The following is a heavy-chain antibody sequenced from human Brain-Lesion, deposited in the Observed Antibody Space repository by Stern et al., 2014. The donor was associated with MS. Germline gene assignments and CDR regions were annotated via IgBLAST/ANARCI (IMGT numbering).Heavy chain of an antibody. D-gene: IGHD1-26*01. CDR3: ARTRWGASGRHAARFDH. CDR2: VDWDDET. J-gene: IGHJ3*01. CDR1: GFSLTTDGMC. Sequence: TLKESGPALVRPTQTLTLTCSFSGFSLTTDGMCVSWIRQPPGKALQWLALVDWDDETYYATSLRTRLPISKDTSKNRVVLTMANMDPMDTATYFCARTRWGASGRHAARFDHWGQGTRVIVSS. V-gene: IGHV2-70*01.